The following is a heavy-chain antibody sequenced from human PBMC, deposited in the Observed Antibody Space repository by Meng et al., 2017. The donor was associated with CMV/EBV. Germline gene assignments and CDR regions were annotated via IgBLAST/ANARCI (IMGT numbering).Heavy chain of an antibody. Sequence: QLQRPESGPGLVKPSETLSLTCTVSGGSISSSSYYWGWICQPPGKGLEWIGSIYYSGSTYYNPSLKSRVTISVDTSKNQFSLKLSSVTAADTAVYYCARDSAVAGVVDYWGQGTLVTVSS. V-gene: IGHV4-39*07. J-gene: IGHJ4*02. CDR2: IYYSGST. CDR3: ARDSAVAGVVDY. D-gene: IGHD6-19*01. CDR1: GGSISSSSYY.